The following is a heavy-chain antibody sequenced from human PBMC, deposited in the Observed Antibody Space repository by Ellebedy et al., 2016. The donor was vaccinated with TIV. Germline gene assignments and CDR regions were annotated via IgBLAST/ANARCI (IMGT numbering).Heavy chain of an antibody. CDR1: GFTFSQYW. D-gene: IGHD2-21*02. CDR2: INSDGSST. CDR3: ARGGGCGGGDCWAFDY. V-gene: IGHV3-74*01. J-gene: IGHJ4*02. Sequence: GESLKISCAASGFTFSQYWMHWVRQAPGKGLVWVSRINSDGSSTSYADSVKGRFTISRDNAKNTLYLQMNSLRAEDTAVYYCARGGGCGGGDCWAFDYWGQGTLVTVSS.